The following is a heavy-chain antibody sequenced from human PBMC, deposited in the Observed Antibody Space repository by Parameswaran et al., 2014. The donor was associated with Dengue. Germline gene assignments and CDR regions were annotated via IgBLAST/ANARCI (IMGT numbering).Heavy chain of an antibody. V-gene: IGHV1-18*01. J-gene: IGHJ6*02. D-gene: IGHD3-10*01. CDR3: ARDYGSGSYYTYYYGMDV. CDR2: ISAYNGNT. Sequence: QAPGQGLEWMGWISAYNGNTNYAQKLQGRVTMTTDTSTSTAYMELRSLRSDDTAVYYCARDYGSGSYYTYYYGMDVWGQGTAVTVSS.